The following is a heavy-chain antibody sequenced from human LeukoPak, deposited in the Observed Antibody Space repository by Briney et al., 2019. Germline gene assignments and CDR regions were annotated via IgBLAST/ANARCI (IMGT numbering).Heavy chain of an antibody. CDR1: GGSVSDYY. D-gene: IGHD3-3*01. CDR2: IYHTGST. CDR3: ASSYDFWSGYRR. V-gene: IGHV4-59*02. Sequence: SETLSLTCTISGGSVSDYYWSWIRQSPGKGLEWIGYIYHTGSTNYNPSLKSRVTISVDTSKNQFSLKPSSVTAADAAVYYCASSYDFWSGYRRWGQGTLVTVSS. J-gene: IGHJ4*02.